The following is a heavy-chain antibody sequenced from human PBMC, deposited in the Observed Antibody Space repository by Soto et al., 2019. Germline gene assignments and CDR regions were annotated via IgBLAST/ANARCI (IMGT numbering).Heavy chain of an antibody. CDR2: INPNSGGT. CDR3: ARGWGYEAGDCAFDI. J-gene: IGHJ3*02. Sequence: ASVKVSCKASGYTFTGYYMHWVRQAPGQGLEWMGWINPNSGGTNYAQKFQGWVTMTRDTSISTAYMELSRLRSDDTAVYYGARGWGYEAGDCAFDIWGQGTMVTVSS. CDR1: GYTFTGYY. V-gene: IGHV1-2*04. D-gene: IGHD7-27*01.